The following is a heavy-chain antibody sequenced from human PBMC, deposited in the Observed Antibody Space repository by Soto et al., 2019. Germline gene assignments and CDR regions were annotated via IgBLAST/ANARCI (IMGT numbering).Heavy chain of an antibody. CDR1: GFTFSSYW. Sequence: GGSLRLSCAASGFTFSSYWMHWVRQAPGKGLVWVSRINSDGSSTSYADSVKGRFTISRDNAKNTLYLQMNSLRAEDTAVYYCARGGYDILTGYESPARPNEIDYWGQGTLVTVSS. CDR2: INSDGSST. V-gene: IGHV3-74*01. J-gene: IGHJ4*02. D-gene: IGHD3-9*01. CDR3: ARGGYDILTGYESPARPNEIDY.